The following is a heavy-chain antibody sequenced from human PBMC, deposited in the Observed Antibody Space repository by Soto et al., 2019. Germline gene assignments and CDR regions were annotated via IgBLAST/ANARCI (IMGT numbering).Heavy chain of an antibody. J-gene: IGHJ4*02. Sequence: GGSLRLSCAASGFTFSSYGMHWVRQAPGKGLEWVAVIWYDGSNKYYADSVKGRFTISRDNSKNTLYLQMNSLRAEDTAVYYCARGPGGYYDFWSGYYTTFDYWGQGTLVTVSS. CDR2: IWYDGSNK. V-gene: IGHV3-33*01. CDR1: GFTFSSYG. D-gene: IGHD3-3*01. CDR3: ARGPGGYYDFWSGYYTTFDY.